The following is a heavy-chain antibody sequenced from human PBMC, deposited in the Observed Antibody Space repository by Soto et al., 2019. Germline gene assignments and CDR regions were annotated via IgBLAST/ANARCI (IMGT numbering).Heavy chain of an antibody. Sequence: GGSLRLSCAASGFTFSSYAMSWVRQAPGKGLEWVSAISGSGGSTYYADSVKGRFTISRDNSKNTLYLQMNSLRAEDTAVYYCAKSTSYYGSGSSRTQIPYYFDYWGQGTLVTVSS. J-gene: IGHJ4*02. CDR1: GFTFSSYA. D-gene: IGHD3-10*01. CDR2: ISGSGGST. CDR3: AKSTSYYGSGSSRTQIPYYFDY. V-gene: IGHV3-23*01.